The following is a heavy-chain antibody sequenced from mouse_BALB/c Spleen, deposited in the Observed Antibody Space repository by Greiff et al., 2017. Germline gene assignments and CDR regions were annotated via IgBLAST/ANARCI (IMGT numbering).Heavy chain of an antibody. CDR3: AWSRYDGYSSAWFAY. V-gene: IGHV3-2*02. CDR2: ISYSGST. Sequence: EVMLVESGPGLVKPSQSLSLTCTVTGYSITSDYAWNWIRQFPGNKLEWMGYISYSGSTSYNPSLKSRISITRDTSKNQFFLQLNSVTTEDTATYYCAWSRYDGYSSAWFAYWGQGTLVTVSA. CDR1: GYSITSDYA. D-gene: IGHD2-3*01. J-gene: IGHJ3*01.